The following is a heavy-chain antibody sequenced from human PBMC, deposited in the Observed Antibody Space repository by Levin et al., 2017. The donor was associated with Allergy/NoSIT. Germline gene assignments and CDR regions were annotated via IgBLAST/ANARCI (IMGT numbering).Heavy chain of an antibody. D-gene: IGHD3-3*01. CDR1: GYTFTSYG. J-gene: IGHJ5*02. CDR3: ARDRAFWSGYYTSTEFDP. CDR2: ISAYNGNT. Sequence: ASVKVSCKASGYTFTSYGISWVRQAPGQGLEWMGWISAYNGNTNYAQKLQGRVTMTTDTSTSTAYMELRSLRSDDTAVYYCARDRAFWSGYYTSTEFDPWGQGTLVTVSS. V-gene: IGHV1-18*01.